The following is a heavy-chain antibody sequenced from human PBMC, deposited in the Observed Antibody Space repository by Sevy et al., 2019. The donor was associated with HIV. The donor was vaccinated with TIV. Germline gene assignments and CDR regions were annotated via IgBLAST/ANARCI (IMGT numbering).Heavy chain of an antibody. CDR1: GFTFTDYW. CDR2: IKQDESEK. Sequence: GGSLRLSCAASGFTFTDYWMSWVRQTPGKGLEWVATIKQDESEKYYVDSVKGRFANCRDNRKNAVSLQMNGLRVEYTSLYYGAREVCGFNWRPYYFDSWGQGTLVTVSS. D-gene: IGHD3-3*01. CDR3: AREVCGFNWRPYYFDS. V-gene: IGHV3-7*01. J-gene: IGHJ4*02.